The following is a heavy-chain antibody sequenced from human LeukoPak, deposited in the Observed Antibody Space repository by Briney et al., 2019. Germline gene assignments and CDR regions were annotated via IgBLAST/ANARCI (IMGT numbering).Heavy chain of an antibody. CDR1: GFTFSGYW. V-gene: IGHV3-7*01. J-gene: IGHJ4*02. CDR3: ARYARQLGFDY. CDR2: IKQDGSEK. D-gene: IGHD6-13*01. Sequence: GGSLRLSCAASGFTFSGYWMSWVRQVPGKGLEWVASIKQDGSEKYYVDSVKGRFTISRDNAKNSLYLQMNSLRGDDTAVYYCARYARQLGFDYWGQGTLVTGSS.